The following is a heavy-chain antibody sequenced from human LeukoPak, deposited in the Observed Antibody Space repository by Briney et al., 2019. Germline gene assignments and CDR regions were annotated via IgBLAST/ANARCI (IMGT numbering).Heavy chain of an antibody. D-gene: IGHD5-18*01. CDR3: ARRTRGYSYDYGRYFDY. J-gene: IGHJ4*02. Sequence: SETLSLTCTVSGGSISSYYWSWIRQPAGKGLEWIGRIYSSGSTNYNPSLKSRLTMSVDTSKNQFSLKLSSVTAADTAVYYCARRTRGYSYDYGRYFDYWGQGTLVTVSS. CDR2: IYSSGST. CDR1: GGSISSYY. V-gene: IGHV4-4*07.